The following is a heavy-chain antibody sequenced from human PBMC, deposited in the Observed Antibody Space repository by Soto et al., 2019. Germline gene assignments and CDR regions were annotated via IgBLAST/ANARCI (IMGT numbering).Heavy chain of an antibody. CDR2: LYYTGST. V-gene: IGHV4-61*01. CDR1: GGSVSSGYY. CDR3: AGGPIPVVRRYFDS. D-gene: IGHD2-15*01. J-gene: IGHJ4*02. Sequence: QVQLQESGPGLVKPSETLSLTCSVSGGSVSSGYYWNWIRQSPGKGLEWIGHLYYTGSTNYNPSLKRRVTISVDTSKNQFFLNLTSVTAADTAVYYCAGGPIPVVRRYFDSWGQGIPVTVSS.